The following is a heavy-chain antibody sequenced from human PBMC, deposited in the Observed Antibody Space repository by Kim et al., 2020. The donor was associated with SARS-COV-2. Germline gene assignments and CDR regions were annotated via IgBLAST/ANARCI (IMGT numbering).Heavy chain of an antibody. CDR2: DGSIK. J-gene: IGHJ4*02. Sequence: DGSIKYYADSVKGRFTISRDISKNTLFVQMNGLRAEDTAGYYCARDGSYWGQGTLVTVSS. V-gene: IGHV3-30-3*01. CDR3: ARDGSY.